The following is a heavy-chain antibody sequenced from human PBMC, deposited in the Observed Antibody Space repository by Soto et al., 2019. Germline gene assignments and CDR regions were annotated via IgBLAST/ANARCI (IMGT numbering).Heavy chain of an antibody. J-gene: IGHJ4*02. V-gene: IGHV2-5*02. D-gene: IGHD4-17*01. CDR2: TYWDDDK. CDR3: AHRQRTVYFDY. CDR1: GFSLSTSGVG. Sequence: QITLKESGPTLVKPTQTLTLTCTFSGFSLSTSGVGVGWIRQPPGKALEWLALTYWDDDKRFSPSLKSRLTITKDTSKNQVVLTMTNMDPVDTATYYCAHRQRTVYFDYWGQGTLVTVSS.